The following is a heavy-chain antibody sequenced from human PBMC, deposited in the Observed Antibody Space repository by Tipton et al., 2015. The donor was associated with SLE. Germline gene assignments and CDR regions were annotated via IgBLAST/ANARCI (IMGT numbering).Heavy chain of an antibody. Sequence: TLSLTCTVSGYSISSGYYWSWIRQSPGKGLEWIGSIYYTGSTFYNPSLKSRVTISVDTSKNNFSLKLSSVTAADTAVYYCAREDVCSISSCYPRFNWFDPWGQGTLVTVSS. CDR1: GYSISSGYY. V-gene: IGHV4-38-2*02. CDR2: IYYTGST. CDR3: AREDVCSISSCYPRFNWFDP. J-gene: IGHJ5*02. D-gene: IGHD2-2*01.